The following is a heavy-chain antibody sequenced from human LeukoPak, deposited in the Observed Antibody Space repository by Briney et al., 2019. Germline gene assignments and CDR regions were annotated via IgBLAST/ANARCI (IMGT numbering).Heavy chain of an antibody. CDR2: MNPNSGNT. J-gene: IGHJ6*03. CDR1: GYTFTSYD. D-gene: IGHD5-18*01. CDR3: ARHGGYSYGFYYYYYMDV. Sequence: GASVKVSCKASGYTFTSYDINWVRQATGQGLEWMGWMNPNSGNTGYAQKFQGRVTMTRNTSISTAYMELSSLRSEDTAVYYCARHGGYSYGFYYYYYMDVWGKGTTVTISS. V-gene: IGHV1-8*01.